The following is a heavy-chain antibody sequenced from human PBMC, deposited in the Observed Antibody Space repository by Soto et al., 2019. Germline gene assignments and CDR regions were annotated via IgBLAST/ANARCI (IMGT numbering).Heavy chain of an antibody. J-gene: IGHJ5*02. Sequence: ASVKVSCKASGYTFTRYTMNWVRQAPGQRLEWMGWINPDNGNTKSSQKFQDRVIITRDTSASTAYMDLSSLRSEDTAVYYCARGIATGQLDPWGQGALVTVSS. CDR1: GYTFTRYT. CDR3: ARGIATGQLDP. V-gene: IGHV1-3*01. CDR2: INPDNGNT. D-gene: IGHD2-15*01.